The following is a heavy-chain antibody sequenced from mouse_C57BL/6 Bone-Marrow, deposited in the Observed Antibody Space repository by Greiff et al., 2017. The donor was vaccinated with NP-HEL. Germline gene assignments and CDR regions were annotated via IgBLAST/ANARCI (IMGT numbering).Heavy chain of an antibody. J-gene: IGHJ4*01. D-gene: IGHD1-1*01. CDR1: GYTFTSYG. CDR3: ARSLYYYGSYYYAMDY. CDR2: IYPRSGNT. V-gene: IGHV1-81*01. Sequence: VQLQQSGAELARPGASVKLSCKASGYTFTSYGISWVKQRTGQGLEWIGEIYPRSGNTYYNEKFKGKTTLTADKSSSTAYMELRSLTSEDSAVYFCARSLYYYGSYYYAMDYWGQGTSVTVSS.